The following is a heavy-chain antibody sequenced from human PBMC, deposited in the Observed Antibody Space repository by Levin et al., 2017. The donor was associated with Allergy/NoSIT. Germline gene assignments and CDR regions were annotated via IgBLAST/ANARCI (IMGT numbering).Heavy chain of an antibody. CDR1: GFSFDNYA. CDR3: AKDMVRYQLLISTLSYYGMDV. CDR2: ISWNSGSI. Sequence: PGGSLRLSCAASGFSFDNYAMHWVRQAPGKGLEWVSGISWNSGSIGYADSVKGRFIISRDNAKNSLYLQMNSLRAEDTALYYCAKDMVRYQLLISTLSYYGMDVWGQGTTVTVSS. D-gene: IGHD2-2*01. J-gene: IGHJ6*02. V-gene: IGHV3-9*01.